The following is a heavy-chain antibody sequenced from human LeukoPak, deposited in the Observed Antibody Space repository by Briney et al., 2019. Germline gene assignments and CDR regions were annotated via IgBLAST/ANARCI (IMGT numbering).Heavy chain of an antibody. Sequence: KVGESLKISCKGSGYSFTSYWIGWVRQMPGKGLEWMGIIYPGDSDTRYSPSFQGQVTISADKSISTAYLQWSSLKASDTAMYYCARHVRVDTAMVAGVDFDYWGQGTLVTVSS. D-gene: IGHD5-18*01. V-gene: IGHV5-51*01. CDR2: IYPGDSDT. CDR1: GYSFTSYW. J-gene: IGHJ4*02. CDR3: ARHVRVDTAMVAGVDFDY.